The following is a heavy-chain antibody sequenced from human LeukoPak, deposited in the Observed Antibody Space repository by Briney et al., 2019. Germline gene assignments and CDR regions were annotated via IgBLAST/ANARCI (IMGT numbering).Heavy chain of an antibody. CDR1: GFTFSDYY. J-gene: IGHJ4*02. Sequence: GGSLRLSCAASGFTFSDYYMSWIRQAPGKGLEWVSYISSSSSYTNYADSVKGRFTISRDNAKNSLYLQMNSLRAEDTAVYYCARDLIGGYGYGSPHDYWGQGTLVTVSS. V-gene: IGHV3-11*06. D-gene: IGHD5-18*01. CDR3: ARDLIGGYGYGSPHDY. CDR2: ISSSSSYT.